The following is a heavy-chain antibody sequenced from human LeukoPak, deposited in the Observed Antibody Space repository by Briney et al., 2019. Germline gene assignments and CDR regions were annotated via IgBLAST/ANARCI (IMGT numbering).Heavy chain of an antibody. Sequence: GASVKVSCKASGFTFTSSAVQWVRQARGQRLEWIGWIVVGSGNTNYAQKFQERVTITRDMSTSTVYMELSRLRSDDTAVYYCARNLNHWKYCTNGVCPPTYDAFDIWGQGTMVTVSS. CDR1: GFTFTSSA. CDR3: ARNLNHWKYCTNGVCPPTYDAFDI. CDR2: IVVGSGNT. J-gene: IGHJ3*02. V-gene: IGHV1-58*01. D-gene: IGHD2-8*01.